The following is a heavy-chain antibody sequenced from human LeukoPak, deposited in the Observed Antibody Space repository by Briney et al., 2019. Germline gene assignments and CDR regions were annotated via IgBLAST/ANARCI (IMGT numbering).Heavy chain of an antibody. D-gene: IGHD2-2*01. Sequence: GESLKISCKGSGYSFTSYWIGWVRQMPGKGLEWMGIIYPGDSDTRYSPSFQGQVTISADKSISTAYLQWSSLKASDTAMYYCARHGGYCSSTSCYSPYYYYYMDVWGKGTTVTVSS. CDR1: GYSFTSYW. J-gene: IGHJ6*03. CDR3: ARHGGYCSSTSCYSPYYYYYMDV. V-gene: IGHV5-51*01. CDR2: IYPGDSDT.